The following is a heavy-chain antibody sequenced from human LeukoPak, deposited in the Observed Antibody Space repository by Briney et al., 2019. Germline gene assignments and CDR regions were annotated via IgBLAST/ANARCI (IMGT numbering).Heavy chain of an antibody. V-gene: IGHV3-23*01. CDR3: AKGPYDYVWGSYRPETYNWFDP. CDR1: GFTFSSYA. CDR2: ISGSGGST. D-gene: IGHD3-16*02. J-gene: IGHJ5*02. Sequence: GGSLRLSCAASGFTFSSYAMSWVRQAPGKGLEWVSAISGSGGSTYYADSVRGRFTISRDNSENTLYLQMNSLRAEDTAVYYCAKGPYDYVWGSYRPETYNWFDPWGQGTLVTVSS.